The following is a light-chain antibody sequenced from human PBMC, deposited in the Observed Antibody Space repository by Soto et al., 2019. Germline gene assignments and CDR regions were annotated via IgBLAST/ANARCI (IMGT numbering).Light chain of an antibody. CDR2: DVS. V-gene: IGLV2-14*03. Sequence: QSVLTQPASVSGSPGQSITISCTGTSSDVGGYNYVSWYQHHPGKAPKLMIYDVSNRPSGVSNRFSGSKSGNTASLTISGLQPEDEADYYCSSNATSHTRQIVLGTGTKVTV. CDR3: SSNATSHTRQIV. CDR1: SSDVGGYNY. J-gene: IGLJ1*01.